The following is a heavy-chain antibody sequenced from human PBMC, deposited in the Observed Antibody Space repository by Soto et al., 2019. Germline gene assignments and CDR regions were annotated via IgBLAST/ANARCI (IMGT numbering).Heavy chain of an antibody. V-gene: IGHV1-8*01. D-gene: IGHD5-12*01. CDR2: MNPNSGNT. CDR1: GYTFTSYD. CDR3: ARGGPTNYYYYMDV. Sequence: GASVKVSCKASGYTFTSYDINWVRQATGQGLEWMGWMNPNSGNTGYAQKFQGRVTMTRNTSISTAYMELSSLRSEDTAVYYCARGGPTNYYYYMDVWGKGTTVTVSS. J-gene: IGHJ6*03.